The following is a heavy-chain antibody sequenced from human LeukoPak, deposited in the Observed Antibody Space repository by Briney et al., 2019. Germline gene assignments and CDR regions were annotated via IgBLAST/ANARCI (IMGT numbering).Heavy chain of an antibody. J-gene: IGHJ5*02. D-gene: IGHD6-19*01. CDR1: GFTFSSYA. CDR2: ISYDGSNK. CDR3: AKDMTQWLVPSWFDP. V-gene: IGHV3-30*04. Sequence: PGGSLRLSCAASGFTFSSYAMHWVRQAPGKGLEWVAVISYDGSNKYYADSVKGRFTISRDNSKNTLYLQMNSLRAEDTAVYYCAKDMTQWLVPSWFDPWGQGTLVTVSS.